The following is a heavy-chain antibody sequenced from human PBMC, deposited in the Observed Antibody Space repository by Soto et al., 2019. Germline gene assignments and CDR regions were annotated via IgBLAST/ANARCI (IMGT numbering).Heavy chain of an antibody. CDR2: IIYSGGGT. D-gene: IGHD6-13*01. J-gene: IGHJ2*01. Sequence: EVQLLESGGGLVQPGGSLRLSCAASGFTFGSYAMTWVRQAPGKGLEWVSTIIYSGGGTYYADSVKGRFTISRDNSRNTLYLQMNSLRAEDTAVYYCAKDPSSSSLLTWYFDLWGRGTLVTVSS. CDR1: GFTFGSYA. CDR3: AKDPSSSSLLTWYFDL. V-gene: IGHV3-23*01.